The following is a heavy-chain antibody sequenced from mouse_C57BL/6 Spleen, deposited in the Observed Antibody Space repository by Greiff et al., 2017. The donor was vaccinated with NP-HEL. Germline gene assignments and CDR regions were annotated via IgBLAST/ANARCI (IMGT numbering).Heavy chain of an antibody. V-gene: IGHV1-4*01. Sequence: QVQLQQSGAELARPGASVKMSCKASGYTFTSYTMHWVKQRPGQGLEWIGDINPSSGYTKYNQKFKDKATLTADKSSSTAYMQLSTLTSEDSAVYYCARHYGSSYGFAYWGQGTLVTVSA. D-gene: IGHD1-1*01. CDR2: INPSSGYT. J-gene: IGHJ3*01. CDR3: ARHYGSSYGFAY. CDR1: GYTFTSYT.